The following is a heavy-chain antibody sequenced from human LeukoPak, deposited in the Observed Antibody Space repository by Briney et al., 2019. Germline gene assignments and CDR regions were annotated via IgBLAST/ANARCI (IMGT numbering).Heavy chain of an antibody. CDR1: GYSFTNYW. J-gene: IGHJ4*02. V-gene: IGHV5-51*01. Sequence: GESLKISCKGSGYSFTNYWIGWVRHMPGKGLEWMGIIYPGDSDTRYSPSFQGQVTISADESISTAYLQLSSQTASDTAMYYCARRSSSSWYWDYWGQGTLVTVSS. D-gene: IGHD6-13*01. CDR2: IYPGDSDT. CDR3: ARRSSSSWYWDY.